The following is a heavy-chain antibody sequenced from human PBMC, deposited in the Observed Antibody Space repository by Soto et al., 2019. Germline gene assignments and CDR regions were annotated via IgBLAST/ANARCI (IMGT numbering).Heavy chain of an antibody. J-gene: IGHJ6*02. CDR3: ARDLPALGYCSGGSCYQGNFYGMDV. V-gene: IGHV4-31*03. CDR1: GGSISSGGYY. CDR2: IYYSGST. Sequence: SETLSLTCTVSGGSISSGGYYWSWIRQHPGKGLEWIGYIYYSGSTYYNPSLKSRVTISVDTSKNQFSLKLSSVTAADTAVYYCARDLPALGYCSGGSCYQGNFYGMDVWGQGTTVTVSS. D-gene: IGHD2-15*01.